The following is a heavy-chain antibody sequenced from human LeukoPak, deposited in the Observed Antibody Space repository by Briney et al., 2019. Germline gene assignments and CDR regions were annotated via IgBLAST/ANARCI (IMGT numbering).Heavy chain of an antibody. CDR1: GGSFSSYY. CDR3: AREEYGGNGYYFDY. J-gene: IGHJ4*02. CDR2: IYYSGST. Sequence: PSETLSLTCAVYGGSFSSYYWSWIRQHPGKGLEWIGYIYYSGSTYYNPSLKSRVTISVDTSKNQFSLKLSSVTAADTAVYYCAREEYGGNGYYFDYWGQGTLVTVSS. D-gene: IGHD4-23*01. V-gene: IGHV4-31*11.